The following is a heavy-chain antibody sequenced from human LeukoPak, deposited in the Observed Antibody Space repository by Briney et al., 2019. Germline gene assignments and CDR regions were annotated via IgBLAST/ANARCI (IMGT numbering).Heavy chain of an antibody. V-gene: IGHV3-23*01. D-gene: IGHD5-18*01. J-gene: IGHJ4*02. CDR3: AKDWRGYSYGYTDY. Sequence: PGGSLRLSCAASGFTFSSYAMSWVRQAPRKGLEWVSAISGSGGSTYYADSVKGRFTISRDNSKNTLYLQMNSLRAEDTAVYYCAKDWRGYSYGYTDYWGQGTLVTVSS. CDR2: ISGSGGST. CDR1: GFTFSSYA.